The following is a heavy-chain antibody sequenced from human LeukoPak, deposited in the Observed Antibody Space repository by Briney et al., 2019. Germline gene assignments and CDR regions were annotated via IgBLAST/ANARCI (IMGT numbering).Heavy chain of an antibody. J-gene: IGHJ6*03. Sequence: GGSLRLSCAASGFTFSSYWMSWVRQAPGKGLEWVANIKQDGSEKYYVDSVKGRFTISRDNAKNSLYLQMNSLRAEDTAVYYCASRAGCSSTTCRTYYYYYMDVWGKGTTVTISS. CDR1: GFTFSSYW. CDR3: ASRAGCSSTTCRTYYYYYMDV. D-gene: IGHD2-2*01. CDR2: IKQDGSEK. V-gene: IGHV3-7*01.